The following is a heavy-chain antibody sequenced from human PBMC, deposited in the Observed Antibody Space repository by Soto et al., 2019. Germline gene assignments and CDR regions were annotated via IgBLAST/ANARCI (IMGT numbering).Heavy chain of an antibody. J-gene: IGHJ2*01. V-gene: IGHV3-30*03. CDR3: ARGPGIAAAGSPGYFDL. Sequence: GGSLRLSCVASGLTFSNYGMNWVRLAPGKGLEWVTVISFDGSNKYYADSVKGRFTISRDNSKNTLYLQMNSLRAEDTAVYYCARGPGIAAAGSPGYFDLWGRGTLVTVSS. CDR1: GLTFSNYG. D-gene: IGHD6-13*01. CDR2: ISFDGSNK.